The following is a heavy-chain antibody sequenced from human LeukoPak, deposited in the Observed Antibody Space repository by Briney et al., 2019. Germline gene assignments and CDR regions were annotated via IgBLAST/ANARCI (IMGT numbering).Heavy chain of an antibody. CDR1: GYRFTSYW. D-gene: IGHD3-22*01. CDR3: ARPSGKYYDRSGYYYIDGFDI. J-gene: IGHJ3*02. V-gene: IGHV5-51*01. Sequence: GESLKLSCKGFGYRFTSYWIGWVRQMPGKGLEWMGVIYPGDSDNRYSPSFQGQVTISADKSINTAYLQWSSLKASDTAMYYCARPSGKYYDRSGYYYIDGFDIWGQGTMVTVSS. CDR2: IYPGDSDN.